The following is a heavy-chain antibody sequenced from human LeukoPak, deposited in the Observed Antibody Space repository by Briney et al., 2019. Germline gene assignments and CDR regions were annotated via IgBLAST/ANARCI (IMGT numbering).Heavy chain of an antibody. D-gene: IGHD3-3*01. CDR2: ISAYNGNT. CDR1: GYTFTSYG. Sequence: ASVKVSCKASGYTFTSYGISWVRQAPGQGLEWMGWISAYNGNTNYAQKLQGRVTMTTDTSTSTAYMELRSLRSDDTAVYYCARANIYDFWSGYQYYFDYWGQGTLVTVSS. J-gene: IGHJ4*02. V-gene: IGHV1-18*01. CDR3: ARANIYDFWSGYQYYFDY.